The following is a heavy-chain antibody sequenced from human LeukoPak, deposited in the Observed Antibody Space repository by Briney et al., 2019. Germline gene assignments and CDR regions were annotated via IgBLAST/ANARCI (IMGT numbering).Heavy chain of an antibody. CDR1: GYTFTGYY. V-gene: IGHV1-18*04. CDR3: ARDLPAYCGGDCPVRH. Sequence: ASVKVSCKASGYTFTGYYMHWVRQAPGQGLEWMGWISAYNGNTNYAQKLQGRVTMTTDTSTSTAYMELRSLRSDDTAVYYCARDLPAYCGGDCPVRHWGQGTLVTVSS. J-gene: IGHJ1*01. CDR2: ISAYNGNT. D-gene: IGHD2-21*02.